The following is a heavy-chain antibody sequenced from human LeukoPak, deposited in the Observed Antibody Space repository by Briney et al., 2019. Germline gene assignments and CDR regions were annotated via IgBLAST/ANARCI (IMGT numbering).Heavy chain of an antibody. Sequence: KPGGSLRLSCAASGFTFSDYYMSWIRQAPGKGLEWVSYISSSGSTIYYADSVKGRFTISRDNSKNTLYLQMNSLRAEDTAVYYCAKGTPFDYSYFDYWGQRTLVTVSS. CDR3: AKGTPFDYSYFDY. CDR1: GFTFSDYY. J-gene: IGHJ4*02. D-gene: IGHD3-9*01. CDR2: ISSSGSTI. V-gene: IGHV3-11*01.